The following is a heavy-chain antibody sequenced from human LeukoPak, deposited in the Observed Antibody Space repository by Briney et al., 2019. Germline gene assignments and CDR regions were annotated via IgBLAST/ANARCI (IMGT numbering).Heavy chain of an antibody. D-gene: IGHD3-10*01. CDR2: IISDGTDT. J-gene: IGHJ4*02. CDR3: VRDSYYHPDY. CDR1: GFTFSDYW. Sequence: GGSLRLSCAASGFTFSDYWMHWVRQALGKGLVWVSRIISDGTDTTYADSVRGRFTMSRDNAKNTLYLQMNDLSAEDTAVYYCVRDSYYHPDYWGQGTLVIVSS. V-gene: IGHV3-74*01.